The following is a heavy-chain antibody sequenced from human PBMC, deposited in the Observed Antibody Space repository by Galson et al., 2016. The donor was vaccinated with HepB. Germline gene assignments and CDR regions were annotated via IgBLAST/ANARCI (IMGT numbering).Heavy chain of an antibody. V-gene: IGHV3-13*01. Sequence: SLRLSCAASGFTFSIYDMHWVRQAPGSGLEWVSVIGTAGNTYYAASVKGRFTISREDAKNSSFLQMNSLTVGDTAVYYCARDGGYSGYDAYGLDVWGKGTTVTVSS. D-gene: IGHD5-12*01. CDR3: ARDGGYSGYDAYGLDV. CDR2: IGTAGNT. J-gene: IGHJ6*04. CDR1: GFTFSIYD.